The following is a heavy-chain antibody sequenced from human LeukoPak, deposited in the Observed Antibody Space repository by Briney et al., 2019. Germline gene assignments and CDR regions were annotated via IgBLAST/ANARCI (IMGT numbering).Heavy chain of an antibody. Sequence: ATVKLPCKSSGYSFSDYYIHWVQLAPGKGLEWMGRIDPEDGETIYSATFQDRLTITADTSIDTSCMELRSLRSDDTAVYFCGTAVVGRQPTDWGQGTLVTVSS. V-gene: IGHV1-69-2*01. CDR3: GTAVVGRQPTD. CDR2: IDPEDGET. CDR1: GYSFSDYY. J-gene: IGHJ4*02. D-gene: IGHD1-26*01.